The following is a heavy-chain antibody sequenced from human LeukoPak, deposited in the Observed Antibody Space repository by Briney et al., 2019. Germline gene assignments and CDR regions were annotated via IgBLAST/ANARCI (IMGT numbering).Heavy chain of an antibody. CDR1: GSTVSSIY. D-gene: IGHD6-19*01. Sequence: GGSLRLSCAVSGSTVSSIYMTWVRQAPGKGLEWVSSIYSDGNTYYADSVKGRFTLSRDSSRDTLYLQMNDLRVEDTAVYYCAGDTHSSSWYDHWGQGTLVTVSS. CDR2: IYSDGNT. V-gene: IGHV3-53*01. J-gene: IGHJ5*02. CDR3: AGDTHSSSWYDH.